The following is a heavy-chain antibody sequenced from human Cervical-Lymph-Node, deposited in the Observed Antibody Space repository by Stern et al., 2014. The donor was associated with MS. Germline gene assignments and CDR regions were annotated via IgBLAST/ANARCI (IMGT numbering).Heavy chain of an antibody. CDR2: LIPVFGTP. Sequence: QVQLVQSGAEVKKPGSSVKVSCKASGTTFSTYGINWVRQAPGQGLEWMGGLIPVFGTPNNAQKFKGRVTITADEATSTAYMELSSLKSDDTAMYCCAPEGWFDPWGQGTLVTVSS. J-gene: IGHJ5*02. V-gene: IGHV1-69*01. CDR1: GTTFSTYG. CDR3: APEGWFDP.